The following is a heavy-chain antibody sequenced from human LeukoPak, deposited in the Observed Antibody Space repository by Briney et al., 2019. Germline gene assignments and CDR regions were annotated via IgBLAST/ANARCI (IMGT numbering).Heavy chain of an antibody. J-gene: IGHJ5*02. Sequence: SKTLSLTCAASGYSISSGYYWGWIRQPPGKGLEYIGSVHHSADTYYNPSLKSRVTMSIDTSKNQFSLKLNSVTAADTAVYYCARYGHWFDPWGQGTLVTVSS. V-gene: IGHV4-38-2*01. CDR1: GYSISSGYY. D-gene: IGHD3-10*01. CDR3: ARYGHWFDP. CDR2: VHHSADT.